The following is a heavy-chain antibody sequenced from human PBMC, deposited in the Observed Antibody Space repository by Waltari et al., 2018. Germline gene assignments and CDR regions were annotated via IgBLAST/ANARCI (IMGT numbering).Heavy chain of an antibody. D-gene: IGHD6-13*01. J-gene: IGHJ4*02. CDR3: ARGGYSSSWVDY. V-gene: IGHV4-59*01. CDR2: IYYRGST. CDR1: GGSISSYY. Sequence: QVQLQESGPGLVKPSETLSLTCTVSGGSISSYYWSWIRQPPGKGLEWIGYIYYRGSTDSNPSRKSRVTISVDTSKNQFSLKLSSVTAADTAVYYCARGGYSSSWVDYWGQGTLVTVSS.